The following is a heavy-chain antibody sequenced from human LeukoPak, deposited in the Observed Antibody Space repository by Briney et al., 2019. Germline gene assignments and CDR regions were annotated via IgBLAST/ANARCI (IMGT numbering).Heavy chain of an antibody. D-gene: IGHD6-19*01. CDR3: ARHGSDWSFDF. Sequence: PSETLSLTCTVSGGSISSSSYYWGWIRQPPGKGLEWIGSIYYSGSTYYNPSLKSRVTISVDTSKNQFSLKLTSVSAADTAVYYCARHGSDWSFDFWGRGTLVTVSS. CDR1: GGSISSSSYY. V-gene: IGHV4-39*01. CDR2: IYYSGST. J-gene: IGHJ4*02.